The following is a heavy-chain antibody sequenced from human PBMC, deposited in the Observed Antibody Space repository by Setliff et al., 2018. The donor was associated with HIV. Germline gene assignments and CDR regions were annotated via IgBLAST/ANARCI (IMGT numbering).Heavy chain of an antibody. V-gene: IGHV5-51*01. D-gene: IGHD3-22*01. CDR1: GYSFNTYW. J-gene: IGHJ4*02. CDR3: ARLSGLYYYDSSGYYYGHYFDY. Sequence: GESLKISCKGSGYSFNTYWIGWVRQRPGKGLEWMGIIYPGDSDTRYSPSFQGQVTISADKSISTAYLQWSSLKASDTAMYYCARLSGLYYYDSSGYYYGHYFDYWGQGTLVTVSS. CDR2: IYPGDSDT.